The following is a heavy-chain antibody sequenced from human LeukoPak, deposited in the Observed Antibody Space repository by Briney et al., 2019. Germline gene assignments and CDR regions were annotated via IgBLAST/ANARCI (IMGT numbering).Heavy chain of an antibody. CDR1: GGSISSGGYY. J-gene: IGHJ4*02. CDR2: IYYSGST. D-gene: IGHD3-22*01. CDR3: ARGGYYDSRGYSDY. Sequence: SETLSLTCTVSGGSISSGGYYWSWIRQHPGKGLEWIGYIYYSGSTYYNPSLKSRVTISVDTSKNQFSLNLSSVTAADTAVYYCARGGYYDSRGYSDYWGQGTLVTVSS. V-gene: IGHV4-31*03.